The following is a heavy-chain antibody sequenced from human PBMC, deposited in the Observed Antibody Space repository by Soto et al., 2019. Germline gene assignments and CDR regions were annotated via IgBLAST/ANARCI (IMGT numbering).Heavy chain of an antibody. V-gene: IGHV4-31*03. CDR3: AREPRA. CDR1: GGSISSGGYY. CDR2: IYYSGGT. J-gene: IGHJ5*02. Sequence: QVQLQESGPGLVKPSQTLTLTCTVSGGSISSGGYYWSWIRQHPGKGLEWIGHIYYSGGTYYNPSLKSRVTLSVDASKTQFALKLSSVTAADTAMYYCAREPRAWGQGTLVTVSS.